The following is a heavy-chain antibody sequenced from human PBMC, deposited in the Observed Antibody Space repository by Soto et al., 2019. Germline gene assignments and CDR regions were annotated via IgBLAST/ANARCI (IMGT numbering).Heavy chain of an antibody. Sequence: PSETLSLTCTVSGGSISSSSYYWGWIRQPPGKGLEWIGSIYYSGSTYYNPSLKSRVTISVDTSKNQFSLKLSSVTVADTAMYYCATFLGALYYFDYWGQGTLVTVSS. V-gene: IGHV4-39*01. CDR3: ATFLGALYYFDY. CDR2: IYYSGST. D-gene: IGHD1-26*01. CDR1: GGSISSSSYY. J-gene: IGHJ4*02.